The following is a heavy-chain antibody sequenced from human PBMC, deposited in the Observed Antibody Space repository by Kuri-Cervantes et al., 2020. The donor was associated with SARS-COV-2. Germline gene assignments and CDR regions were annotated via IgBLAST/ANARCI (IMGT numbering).Heavy chain of an antibody. Sequence: GGSLRLSCAASGFTFSDYYMSWVRQAPGKGLEWVSGINWNGGSTGYADSVKGRFTISRDNAKNSLYLQMNSLRAEDTAVYYCATPAPEYGGNSGGWVFWGQGTLVTVSS. D-gene: IGHD4-23*01. CDR3: ATPAPEYGGNSGGWVF. CDR2: INWNGGST. J-gene: IGHJ4*02. CDR1: GFTFSDYY. V-gene: IGHV3-20*04.